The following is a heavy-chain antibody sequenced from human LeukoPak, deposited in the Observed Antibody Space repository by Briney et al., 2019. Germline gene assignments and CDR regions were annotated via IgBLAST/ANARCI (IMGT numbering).Heavy chain of an antibody. CDR3: AKHDTVFGAAHFYMDV. V-gene: IGHV4-4*09. D-gene: IGHD3-3*01. J-gene: IGHJ6*03. CDR1: GGSINTYY. Sequence: PSETLSLTCAVSGGSINTYYWSWIRQPPGKGLEWIGYIYTTGNTNYNPSLKGRVTISLDTSKNQFSLNLSSVTAADTAVYYCAKHDTVFGAAHFYMDVWGKGTTVTVFS. CDR2: IYTTGNT.